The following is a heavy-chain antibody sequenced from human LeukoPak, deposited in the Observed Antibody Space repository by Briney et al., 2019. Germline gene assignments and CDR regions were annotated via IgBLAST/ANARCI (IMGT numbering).Heavy chain of an antibody. J-gene: IGHJ6*03. CDR2: VSYDGSNK. V-gene: IGHV3-30*04. CDR1: GFSFSNYA. CDR3: ARDGDSSWSYYYYMDV. D-gene: IGHD6-13*01. Sequence: PGGSLRLSCAASGFSFSNYAMYWVRQAPGKGLEWVAVVSYDGSNKYNADSVKGRFTISRDNSKNTLYLQMNSLRAEDTAVYYCARDGDSSWSYYYYMDVWGKGTTVTVSS.